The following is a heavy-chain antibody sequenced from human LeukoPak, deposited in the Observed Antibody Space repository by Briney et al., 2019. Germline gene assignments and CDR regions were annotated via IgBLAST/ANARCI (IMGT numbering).Heavy chain of an antibody. J-gene: IGHJ4*02. CDR2: IYYSGST. CDR3: ARQTLGAGTAGGDY. Sequence: SETLSLTCTVSDGSISNSNYYWGWIRQPPGKGLEWIGSIYYSGSTYYNPSLKSRVTISVDTSENQFSLKLSSVTAADTAVYYCARQTLGAGTAGGDYWGQGTLVTVSS. D-gene: IGHD3-10*01. V-gene: IGHV4-39*01. CDR1: DGSISNSNYY.